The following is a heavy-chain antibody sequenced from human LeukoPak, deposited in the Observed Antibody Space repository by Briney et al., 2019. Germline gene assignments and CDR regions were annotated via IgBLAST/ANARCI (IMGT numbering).Heavy chain of an antibody. Sequence: KPSETLSLTCTVSGGSISSSSYYWGWIRQPPGKGLEWIGSIYYSGSTYYNPSLKSRVTISVDTSKNQFSLKLSSVTAADTAVYYCARTEESGYSYRYFGYYYYMDVWGKGTTVTVSS. D-gene: IGHD5-18*01. J-gene: IGHJ6*03. CDR1: GGSISSSSYY. CDR3: ARTEESGYSYRYFGYYYYMDV. CDR2: IYYSGST. V-gene: IGHV4-39*07.